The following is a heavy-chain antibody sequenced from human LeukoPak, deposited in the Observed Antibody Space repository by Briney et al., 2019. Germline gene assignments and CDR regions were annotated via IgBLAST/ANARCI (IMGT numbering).Heavy chain of an antibody. D-gene: IGHD1-1*01. J-gene: IGHJ6*03. V-gene: IGHV1-3*03. CDR1: GYTSGYTFSSNT. CDR2: INAGNGNT. Sequence: ASVKVSCKASGYTSGYTFSSNTINWVRQAPGQRLEWMGWINAGNGNTKYSQEFQGRVTITRDTSASTAYMELSSLRSEDMAVYYCARRRGTTETKWYYMDVWGKGTTVTVSS. CDR3: ARRRGTTETKWYYMDV.